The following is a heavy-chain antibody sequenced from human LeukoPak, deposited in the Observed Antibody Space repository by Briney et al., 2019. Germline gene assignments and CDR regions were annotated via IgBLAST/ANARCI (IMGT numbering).Heavy chain of an antibody. CDR3: ARWCSMGTVLRFLEWHALDI. J-gene: IGHJ3*02. V-gene: IGHV3-66*02. D-gene: IGHD3-3*01. Sequence: GGSLRLSCAPSGFTVSSNYMSWVRQAPGKGLEWVSVIYSGGSTYYADSVKGRFTISRDNSKNTLYLQMNSLRAQVTAVYYCARWCSMGTVLRFLEWHALDIWGQGTMVTLSS. CDR2: IYSGGST. CDR1: GFTVSSNY.